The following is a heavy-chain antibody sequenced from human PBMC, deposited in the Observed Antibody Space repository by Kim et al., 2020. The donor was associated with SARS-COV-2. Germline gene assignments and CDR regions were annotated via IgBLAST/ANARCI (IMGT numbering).Heavy chain of an antibody. Sequence: SVKVSCKASGGTFSSYAISWVRQAPGQGLEWMGGIIPIFGTANYAQKFQGRVTITADESTSTAYMELSSLRSEDTAVYYCARERMSYYDSSGYYGNYYGMDVWGQGTTVTVSS. V-gene: IGHV1-69*13. D-gene: IGHD3-22*01. CDR3: ARERMSYYDSSGYYGNYYGMDV. J-gene: IGHJ6*02. CDR1: GGTFSSYA. CDR2: IIPIFGTA.